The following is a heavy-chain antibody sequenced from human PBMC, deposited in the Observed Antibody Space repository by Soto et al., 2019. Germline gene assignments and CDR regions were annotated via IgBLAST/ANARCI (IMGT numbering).Heavy chain of an antibody. CDR2: IYSGGST. Sequence: EVQLVESGGGLVQPGGSLRLSCAASGFTVSSNYMSWVRQAPGKGLEWVSVIYSGGSTYYADSVKGRFTISRDNSKNTLYLQMNSLRAEDTAVYYCARVTYCSSTSCLASGMDVWGQGTTVTVSS. V-gene: IGHV3-66*01. CDR1: GFTVSSNY. J-gene: IGHJ6*02. CDR3: ARVTYCSSTSCLASGMDV. D-gene: IGHD2-2*01.